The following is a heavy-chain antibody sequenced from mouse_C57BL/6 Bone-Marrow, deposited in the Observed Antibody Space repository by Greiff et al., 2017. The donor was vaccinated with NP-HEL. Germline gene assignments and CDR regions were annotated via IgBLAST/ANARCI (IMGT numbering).Heavy chain of an antibody. CDR2: IWRGGST. D-gene: IGHD1-1*01. CDR1: GFSLTSYG. CDR3: AKNKYYYGSLDY. V-gene: IGHV2-5*01. J-gene: IGHJ2*01. Sequence: VQLQESGPGLVQPSQSLSITCTVSGFSLTSYGVHWVRQSPGKGLEWLGVIWRGGSTDYNAAFMSRLSITKDNSKSQVFFKMNSLQADDTAIYYCAKNKYYYGSLDYWGQGTTLTVSS.